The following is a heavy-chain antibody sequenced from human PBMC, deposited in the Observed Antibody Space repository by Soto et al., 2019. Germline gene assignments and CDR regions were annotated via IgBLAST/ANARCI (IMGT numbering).Heavy chain of an antibody. CDR2: IYYSGST. V-gene: IGHV4-59*01. Sequence: QVQLQESGPGLVKPSETLSLTCTVSGGSISSYYWSWIRQPPGKGLEWIGYIYYSGSTNYNPSLKSRVTISVDTSKNPFSLNLSSVTAADTAVYYCASLGYCSGGSCSEDAFDIWGQGTMVTVSS. D-gene: IGHD2-15*01. CDR3: ASLGYCSGGSCSEDAFDI. J-gene: IGHJ3*02. CDR1: GGSISSYY.